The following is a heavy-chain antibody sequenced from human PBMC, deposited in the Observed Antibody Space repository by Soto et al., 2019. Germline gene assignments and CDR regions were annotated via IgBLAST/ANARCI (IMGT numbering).Heavy chain of an antibody. J-gene: IGHJ5*02. CDR3: AKHSSYYDSSGSLFDP. D-gene: IGHD3-22*01. Sequence: PGGSLRLSCAASGFTFSSYAMSWVRQAPGKGLEWVSAISGSGGSTYYADSVKGRFTISRDNSKNTLYLQMNSLRAEDTAVYYCAKHSSYYDSSGSLFDPWGQGTLVTVSS. CDR2: ISGSGGST. CDR1: GFTFSSYA. V-gene: IGHV3-23*01.